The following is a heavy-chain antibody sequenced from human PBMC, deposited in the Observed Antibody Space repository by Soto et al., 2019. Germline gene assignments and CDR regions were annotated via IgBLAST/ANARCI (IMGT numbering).Heavy chain of an antibody. J-gene: IGHJ4*02. D-gene: IGHD4-17*01. V-gene: IGHV4-31*03. CDR3: ARAVLGTVTSYPAY. CDR2: IYYSGST. Sequence: QVQLQESGPGLVKPSQTLSLTCTVSGGSISSGGYYWSWIRQHPGKGLEWIGYIYYSGSTYYNPSLMIRVTISVDPSETQFSLKLSSVTAADMAVYYCARAVLGTVTSYPAYWGQGTLVTVSS. CDR1: GGSISSGGYY.